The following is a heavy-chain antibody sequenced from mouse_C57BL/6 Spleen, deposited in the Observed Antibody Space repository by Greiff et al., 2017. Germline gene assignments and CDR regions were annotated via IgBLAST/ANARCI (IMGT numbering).Heavy chain of an antibody. CDR1: GYTFTDYY. D-gene: IGHD1-1*01. CDR2: IFPGSGST. J-gene: IGHJ3*01. CDR3: ARPNYYGSSYGFAY. Sequence: QVQLKQSGPELVKPGASVKISCKASGYTFTDYYINWVKQRPGQGLEWIGWIFPGSGSTYYNEKFKGKATLTVDKSSSTAYMLLSSLTSEDSAVYFCARPNYYGSSYGFAYWGQGTLVTVSA. V-gene: IGHV1-75*01.